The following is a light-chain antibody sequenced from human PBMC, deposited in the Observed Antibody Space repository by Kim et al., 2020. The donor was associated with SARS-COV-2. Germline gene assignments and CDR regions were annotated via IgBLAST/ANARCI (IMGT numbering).Light chain of an antibody. CDR2: DVS. Sequence: GQSITIACTGTSSDVGGYNYVSWYQQHPGKAPKLMIYDVSNWPSGVSNRFSGSKSGNTASLTISGLQAEDEADYSCSSFTSSSTLVFGTGTKVTVL. CDR3: SSFTSSSTLV. J-gene: IGLJ1*01. V-gene: IGLV2-14*03. CDR1: SSDVGGYNY.